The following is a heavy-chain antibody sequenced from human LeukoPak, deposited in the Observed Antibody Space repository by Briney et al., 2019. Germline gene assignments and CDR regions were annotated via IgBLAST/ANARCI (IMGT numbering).Heavy chain of an antibody. CDR2: ISGSGGST. Sequence: PGGSLRLSCAASGFTFSSYAMSWVRQAPGKGLEWASAISGSGGSTYYADSVKGRFTISRDNSKNTLYLQMNSLRAEDTAVYYCAKTGWGTMVRGVPIDDYWGQGTLVTVSS. CDR1: GFTFSSYA. CDR3: AKTGWGTMVRGVPIDDY. V-gene: IGHV3-23*01. J-gene: IGHJ4*02. D-gene: IGHD3-10*01.